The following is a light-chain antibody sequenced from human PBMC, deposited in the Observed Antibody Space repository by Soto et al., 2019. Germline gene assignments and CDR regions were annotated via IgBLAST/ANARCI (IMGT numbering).Light chain of an antibody. CDR3: MHGTHWPPVYT. V-gene: IGKV2-30*01. CDR2: QVS. CDR1: QSLVYGNGNTY. J-gene: IGKJ2*01. Sequence: DVVMTQSPLSLSVTLGEPASISCRSSQSLVYGNGNTYLHWFQQRPGQSPRRLINQVSNRDSGVPDRFSGSGSGTDFTLRISRVEAEDLGIYYCMHGTHWPPVYTFGQGTKLEIQ.